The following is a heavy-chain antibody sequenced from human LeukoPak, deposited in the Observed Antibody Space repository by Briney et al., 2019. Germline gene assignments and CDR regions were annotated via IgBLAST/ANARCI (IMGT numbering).Heavy chain of an antibody. CDR1: GFNFSRYW. CDR2: INGDGSST. CDR3: IRDYGAVGTTNAFDI. J-gene: IGHJ3*02. D-gene: IGHD1-14*01. V-gene: IGHV3-74*01. Sequence: GGSLRLSCAASGFNFSRYWMHWVRQAPGEGLVWVSRINGDGSSTSYADFVKGRFHISRDNAKNTLYLQMNSLRVEDTAVYYCIRDYGAVGTTNAFDIWGQGTMVTVSS.